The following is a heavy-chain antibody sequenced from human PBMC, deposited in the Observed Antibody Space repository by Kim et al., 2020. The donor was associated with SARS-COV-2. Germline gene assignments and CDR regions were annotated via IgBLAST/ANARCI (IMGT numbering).Heavy chain of an antibody. Sequence: SETLSLTCTVSGGSISSYYWSWIRQPPGKGLEWIGYIYYSGSTNYNPSLKSRVTISVDTSKNQFSLKLSSVTAADTAVYYCARDRTLAADAFDIWGQGTMVTVSS. CDR3: ARDRTLAADAFDI. J-gene: IGHJ3*02. CDR2: IYYSGST. D-gene: IGHD6-13*01. V-gene: IGHV4-59*13. CDR1: GGSISSYY.